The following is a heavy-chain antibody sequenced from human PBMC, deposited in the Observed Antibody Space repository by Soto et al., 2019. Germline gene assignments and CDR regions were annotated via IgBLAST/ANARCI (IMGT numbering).Heavy chain of an antibody. CDR2: INHSGST. Sequence: SETLSLTCAVYGGSFSGYYWSWIRQPPGKGLEWIGEINHSGSTNYNPSLKSRVTISVDRSKNQFSLKLSSVTAADTAVYYCARGRYGLDYWGQGTLVTVSS. V-gene: IGHV4-34*01. J-gene: IGHJ4*02. D-gene: IGHD5-18*01. CDR3: ARGRYGLDY. CDR1: GGSFSGYY.